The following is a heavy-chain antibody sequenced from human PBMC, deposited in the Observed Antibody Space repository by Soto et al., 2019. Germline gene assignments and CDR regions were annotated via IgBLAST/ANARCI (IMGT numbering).Heavy chain of an antibody. CDR1: GFTFSSYG. Sequence: GGSLRLSCAASGFTFSSYGMHWVRQAPGKGLEWVAVISYDGSNKYYADSVKGRFTISRDNSKNTLYLQMNSLRAEDTAVYYCAKAGGYNWNYGLDYWGQGTLVTVSS. D-gene: IGHD1-7*01. V-gene: IGHV3-30*18. CDR2: ISYDGSNK. J-gene: IGHJ4*02. CDR3: AKAGGYNWNYGLDY.